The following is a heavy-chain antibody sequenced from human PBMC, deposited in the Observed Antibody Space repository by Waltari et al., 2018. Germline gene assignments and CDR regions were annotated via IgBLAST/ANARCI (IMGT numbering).Heavy chain of an antibody. D-gene: IGHD1-26*01. J-gene: IGHJ4*02. Sequence: QVQLVQSDSELKKPGASVKIACQASGYTFTNFAIDWLRQAPGQGLEWMGWISTATGNPTYARDFTGRFDFSLDTSVSTAYLQISSLKTEDTAVYFCARDRVVGATDWGYWGQGTLVTVSS. CDR1: GYTFTNFA. CDR2: ISTATGNP. V-gene: IGHV7-4-1*02. CDR3: ARDRVVGATDWGY.